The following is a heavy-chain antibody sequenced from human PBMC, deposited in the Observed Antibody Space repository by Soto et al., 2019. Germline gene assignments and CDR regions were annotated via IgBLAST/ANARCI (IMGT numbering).Heavy chain of an antibody. CDR1: GVTFSSYA. CDR3: ARVEHRWYYYDSSGYSKKKFDAFDI. V-gene: IGHV3-30-3*01. Sequence: PXGSLRLSCAASGVTFSSYAMHWVRQAPGRGLEWVAVISYDGSNKYYADSVKGRFTISRDNSKNTLYLQMNSLRAEDTAVYYCARVEHRWYYYDSSGYSKKKFDAFDIWRQGKMVTVSS. J-gene: IGHJ3*02. CDR2: ISYDGSNK. D-gene: IGHD3-22*01.